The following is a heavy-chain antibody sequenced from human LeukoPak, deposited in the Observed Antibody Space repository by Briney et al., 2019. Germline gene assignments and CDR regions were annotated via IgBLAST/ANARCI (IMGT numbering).Heavy chain of an antibody. D-gene: IGHD6-13*01. Sequence: GRSLRLSCAASGFTFSSYAMHWVRQAPGKGLEWVAVISYDGSNKYYADPVKGRFTISRDNSKNTLYLQMNSLRAEDTAVYYCARVNSSSWYGAFDIWGQGTMVTVSS. CDR1: GFTFSSYA. V-gene: IGHV3-30*04. J-gene: IGHJ3*02. CDR2: ISYDGSNK. CDR3: ARVNSSSWYGAFDI.